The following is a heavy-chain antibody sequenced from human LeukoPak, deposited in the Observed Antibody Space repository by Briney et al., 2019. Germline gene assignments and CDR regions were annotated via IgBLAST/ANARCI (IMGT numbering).Heavy chain of an antibody. J-gene: IGHJ4*02. D-gene: IGHD1-26*01. CDR3: AKNRGGSYYSGSDY. Sequence: PGGSLRLSCAASGFTFSSYAMNWVRQAPGKGLEWVSAVRGSDAGTSYADSVKGRFTISRDNSKNTLYLLMNSLRAEDTAVYYCAKNRGGSYYSGSDYWGQGTLVTVSS. CDR1: GFTFSSYA. CDR2: VRGSDAGT. V-gene: IGHV3-23*01.